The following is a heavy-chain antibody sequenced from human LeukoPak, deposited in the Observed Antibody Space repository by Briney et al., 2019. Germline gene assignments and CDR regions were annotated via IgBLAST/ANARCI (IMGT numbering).Heavy chain of an antibody. J-gene: IGHJ4*02. Sequence: GGSLRLSCAASGFTFSSYSMNWVRQAPGKGLEWVSAISGSGGNTYYADSVKGRFTISRDNSKNTLYLQMNSLRAEDTAVYYCANDGAYDSSGYFMSFNYWGQGTLVTVSS. CDR1: GFTFSSYS. CDR3: ANDGAYDSSGYFMSFNY. V-gene: IGHV3-23*01. CDR2: ISGSGGNT. D-gene: IGHD3-22*01.